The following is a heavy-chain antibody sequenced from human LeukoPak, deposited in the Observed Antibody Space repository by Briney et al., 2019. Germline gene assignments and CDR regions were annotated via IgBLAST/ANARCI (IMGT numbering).Heavy chain of an antibody. J-gene: IGHJ3*02. CDR1: GFTFSDYY. CDR3: ATNSVEMATIWGLSDAFDI. CDR2: ISSSGSTI. Sequence: KPGGSLRLSCAASGFTFSDYYMSWIRQAPGKGLEWVSYISSSGSTIYYADSVKGRFTISRDNAKNSLYLQMNSLRAEDTAVYYCATNSVEMATIWGLSDAFDIWGQGTMVTVSS. V-gene: IGHV3-11*04. D-gene: IGHD5-24*01.